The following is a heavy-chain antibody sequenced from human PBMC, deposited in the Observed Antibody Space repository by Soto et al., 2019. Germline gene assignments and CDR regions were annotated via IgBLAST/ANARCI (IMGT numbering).Heavy chain of an antibody. J-gene: IGHJ4*02. CDR1: RFSISSRNW. D-gene: IGHD2-15*01. Sequence: PSETQSLTCAFSRFSISSRNWRRWARQPPGKGLTWIGEIYHRGTTNYNPSLKSRVTISVDKSKNQFSLKLSSVTAADTAVYYRARAVVGAALYYFAYRGQGTPDTVSS. CDR3: ARAVVGAALYYFAY. CDR2: IYHRGTT. V-gene: IGHV4-4*02.